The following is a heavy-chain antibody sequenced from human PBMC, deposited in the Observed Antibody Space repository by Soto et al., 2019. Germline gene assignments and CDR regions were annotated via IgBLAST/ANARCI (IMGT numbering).Heavy chain of an antibody. CDR3: ARDILSVGPRANDAFDV. Sequence: VQSGAEVRKPGASVNISCRASGFSFSDNLINWVRQAPGQSLEWMGWINPANGNTRYSQTFQGRVTLSRHASASIAYVEVSDLTSEETAVYYCARDILSVGPRANDAFDVWGQGTMVTVSS. J-gene: IGHJ3*01. CDR2: INPANGNT. V-gene: IGHV1-3*01. CDR1: GFSFSDNL. D-gene: IGHD2-8*02.